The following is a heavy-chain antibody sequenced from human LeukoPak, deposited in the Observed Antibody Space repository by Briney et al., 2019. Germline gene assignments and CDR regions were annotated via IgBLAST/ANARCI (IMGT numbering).Heavy chain of an antibody. J-gene: IGHJ4*02. CDR1: GFTFSSYG. CDR3: AVDFGVGTFDY. V-gene: IGHV3-33*01. CDR2: IWYDGSNK. D-gene: IGHD3-3*01. Sequence: RGSLRLSCAASGFTFSSYGMHWVRQAPGKGLEWVAVIWYDGSNKYYADSVKGRFTISRDNSKNTLYLQMNSLRAEDTAVYYCAVDFGVGTFDYWGQGTLVTVSS.